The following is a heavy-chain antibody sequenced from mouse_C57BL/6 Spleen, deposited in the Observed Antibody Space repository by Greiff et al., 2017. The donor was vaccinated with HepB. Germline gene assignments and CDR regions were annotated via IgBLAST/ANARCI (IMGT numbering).Heavy chain of an antibody. D-gene: IGHD1-1*01. J-gene: IGHJ4*01. CDR3: ARRGYGNHYAMDY. Sequence: EVKVVESGGGLVQPGGSLKLSCAASGFTFSDYGMAWVRQAPRKGPEWVAFISNLAYSIYYADTVTGRFTISRENAKNTLYLEMSSLRSEDTAMYYCARRGYGNHYAMDYWGQGTSVTVSS. CDR1: GFTFSDYG. V-gene: IGHV5-15*04. CDR2: ISNLAYSI.